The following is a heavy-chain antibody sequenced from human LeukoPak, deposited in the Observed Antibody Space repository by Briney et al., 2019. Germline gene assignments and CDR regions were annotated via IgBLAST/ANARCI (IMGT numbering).Heavy chain of an antibody. V-gene: IGHV4-59*08. D-gene: IGHD3-22*01. CDR1: GGSISIYY. Sequence: SSETLSLTCTVSGGSISIYYWSWIRQPPGKGLEWIGYIYYSGSTNYNPSLKSRVTISVDTSKNQFSLKLSSVTAADTAVYYCARPYASGYYHDAFDIWGQGTMVTVSS. J-gene: IGHJ3*02. CDR3: ARPYASGYYHDAFDI. CDR2: IYYSGST.